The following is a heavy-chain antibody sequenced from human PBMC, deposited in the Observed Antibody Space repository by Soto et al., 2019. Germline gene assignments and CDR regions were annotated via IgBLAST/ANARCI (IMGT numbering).Heavy chain of an antibody. D-gene: IGHD2-2*01. CDR3: ATERNGYCSSTSCPSDI. CDR1: GGTFSSYT. Sequence: SVKVSCKASGGTFSSYTISWVRQAPGQGLEWMGRIIPILGIANYAQKFQGRVTITADKSTSTAYMELSSLRSEDTAVCYCATERNGYCSSTSCPSDIWGQGTMVTVSS. V-gene: IGHV1-69*02. J-gene: IGHJ3*02. CDR2: IIPILGIA.